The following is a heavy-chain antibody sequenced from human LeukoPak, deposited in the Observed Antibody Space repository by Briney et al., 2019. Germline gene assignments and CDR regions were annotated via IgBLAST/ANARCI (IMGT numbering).Heavy chain of an antibody. Sequence: PGGSLRLSCAASGFTFSSYRMNWVRQAPGKGLEWVSYISSSSSTIYYADSVKGRFTISRDNAKNSVYLQLNSLRAEDTALYYCAAVIDYWGQGTLVTVSS. J-gene: IGHJ4*02. CDR1: GFTFSSYR. CDR3: AAVIDY. CDR2: ISSSSSTI. V-gene: IGHV3-48*04.